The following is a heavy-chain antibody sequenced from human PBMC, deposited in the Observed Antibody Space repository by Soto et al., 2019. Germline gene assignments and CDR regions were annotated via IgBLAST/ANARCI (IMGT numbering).Heavy chain of an antibody. J-gene: IGHJ4*02. D-gene: IGHD2-21*01. CDR1: GFSVGGNY. V-gene: IGHV3-53*01. CDR2: IYSGGNP. CDR3: ARGPNSDC. Sequence: EERLVQSGGGLVQPGGSLSLSCAAYGFSVGGNYMSWVRQAPGKGLELVSLIYSGGNPFYADSMKGRFALSRDNSDNLSYLQMHSLRAEDTAVYSCARGPNSDCWGQGTLVIVSS.